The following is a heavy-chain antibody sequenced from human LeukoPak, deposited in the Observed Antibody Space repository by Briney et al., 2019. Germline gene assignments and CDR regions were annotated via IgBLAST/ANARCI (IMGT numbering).Heavy chain of an antibody. V-gene: IGHV4-34*01. Sequence: PSETLSLTCAVYGVSFSGYYWSWLPQPPGKGREWLGEINHSGSTNYNPSLTSRVTISVDTSKNQFSLKLSSVTAADTAVYYCARHKDYYYTYMDVWGKGTTVTISS. CDR2: INHSGST. CDR3: ARHKDYYYTYMDV. CDR1: GVSFSGYY. J-gene: IGHJ6*03.